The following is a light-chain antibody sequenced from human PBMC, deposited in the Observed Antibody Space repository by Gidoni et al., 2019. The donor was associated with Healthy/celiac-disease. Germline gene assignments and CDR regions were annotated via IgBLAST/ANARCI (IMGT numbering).Light chain of an antibody. CDR2: GAS. CDR1: QSVSSSY. V-gene: IGKV3-20*01. J-gene: IGKJ4*02. Sequence: IVLTQSPGTLSLSPGERATLSCRASQSVSSSYLAWYQQQPGQAPRRLIYGASSRATGIPDRFSGSGSGTDFTLTISRLEPEDFAVYDCQQYGSSPLTFGGGTKVESK. CDR3: QQYGSSPLT.